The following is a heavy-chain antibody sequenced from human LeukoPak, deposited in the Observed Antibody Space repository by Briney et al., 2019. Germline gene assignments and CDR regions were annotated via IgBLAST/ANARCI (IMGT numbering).Heavy chain of an antibody. CDR2: IKQDGSEK. Sequence: GGSLRLSCAASGFTFSSYWMSWVRQAPGKGLEWVANIKQDGSEKYYVDSVKGRFTISRDNAKNSLYLQMNSLRAEDTAVYYCASIRGYCSGGSCPLDYWGQGTLVTVSS. CDR3: ASIRGYCSGGSCPLDY. V-gene: IGHV3-7*01. D-gene: IGHD2-15*01. CDR1: GFTFSSYW. J-gene: IGHJ4*02.